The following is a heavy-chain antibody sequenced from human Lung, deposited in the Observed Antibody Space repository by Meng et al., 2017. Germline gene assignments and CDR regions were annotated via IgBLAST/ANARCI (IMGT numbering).Heavy chain of an antibody. CDR2: MNPNSGDT. CDR1: GYTFTDYY. CDR3: AREGGSSSHFDY. D-gene: IGHD6-6*01. V-gene: IGHV1-2*06. J-gene: IGHJ4*02. Sequence: QVQLVQSGAEVKRPGASVMVSCKASGYTFTDYYMQWVRQAPGQGLEWMGRMNPNSGDTKYAQKFQGRVTMTGYTSISTAYMELSRLTSDDTAVYYCAREGGSSSHFDYWGQGTLVTVSS.